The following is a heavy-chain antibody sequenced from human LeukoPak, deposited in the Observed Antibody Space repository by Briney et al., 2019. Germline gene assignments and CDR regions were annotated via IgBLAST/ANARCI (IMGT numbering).Heavy chain of an antibody. Sequence: GGSLTLSCAASGFIVSSNYMSWVRQAPGKGLEWGSGIYSGGATYYADSVKGRFTISRDNSKNMLYLQMNSLRAEDTAVYYCARGPIVGPTKGFDPWGQGTLVTVSS. J-gene: IGHJ5*02. D-gene: IGHD1-26*01. CDR1: GFIVSSNY. V-gene: IGHV3-53*01. CDR2: IYSGGAT. CDR3: ARGPIVGPTKGFDP.